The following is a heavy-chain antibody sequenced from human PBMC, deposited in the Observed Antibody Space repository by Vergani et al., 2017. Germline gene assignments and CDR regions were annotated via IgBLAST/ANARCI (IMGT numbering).Heavy chain of an antibody. J-gene: IGHJ4*02. Sequence: QVQLVQSGAEVKKPGASVKVSCKASGYTFTGYYMHWVRQAPGQGLEWMGWINPNSGGTNYALKFQGRVTMTRDTSISTAYMELSRLRSDDTAVYYCAKVSVGATYYFDYWGQGTLVTVSS. CDR3: AKVSVGATYYFDY. D-gene: IGHD1-26*01. V-gene: IGHV1-2*02. CDR2: INPNSGGT. CDR1: GYTFTGYY.